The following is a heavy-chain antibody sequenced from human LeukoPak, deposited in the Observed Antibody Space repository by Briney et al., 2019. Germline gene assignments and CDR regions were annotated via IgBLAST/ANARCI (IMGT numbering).Heavy chain of an antibody. CDR1: GFTFSSNW. Sequence: PGGSLRLSCAASGFTFSSNWMSWVRQAPGKGLEWVGNIQPDGSEQYPVDSVKGRFTISRDNAKNSLYLQMNSLRAEDTAVYYCARGPGYYFDYWGQGTLVTISS. J-gene: IGHJ4*02. CDR3: ARGPGYYFDY. CDR2: IQPDGSEQ. V-gene: IGHV3-7*03.